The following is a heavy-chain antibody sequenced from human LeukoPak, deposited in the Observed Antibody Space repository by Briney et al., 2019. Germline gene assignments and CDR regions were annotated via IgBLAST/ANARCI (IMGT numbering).Heavy chain of an antibody. CDR3: AKAYDILTGYYLDY. CDR2: ISGSGGST. J-gene: IGHJ4*02. V-gene: IGHV3-23*01. CDR1: GFTFSSYA. D-gene: IGHD3-9*01. Sequence: GGSLRLSCAASGFTFSSYAMSWVRQAPGKGLEWVSAISGSGGSTYYADSVEGRFTISRDNSKNTLYLQMNSLRAEDTAVYYCAKAYDILTGYYLDYWGQGTLVTVSS.